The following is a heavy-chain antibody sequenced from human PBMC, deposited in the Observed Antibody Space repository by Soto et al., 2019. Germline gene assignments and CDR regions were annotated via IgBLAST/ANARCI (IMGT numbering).Heavy chain of an antibody. Sequence: GGSLRLSCAASGFIFSDHYMDWVRQAPGKGLEWVARIRNRANSYTTEYAASVKGGFTISRDDSKNSLYLQMNSLKTEDTAVYYCARGLREFDYWGQGTLVTVSS. CDR2: IRNRANSYTT. J-gene: IGHJ4*01. CDR3: ARGLREFDY. V-gene: IGHV3-72*01. CDR1: GFIFSDHY. D-gene: IGHD4-17*01.